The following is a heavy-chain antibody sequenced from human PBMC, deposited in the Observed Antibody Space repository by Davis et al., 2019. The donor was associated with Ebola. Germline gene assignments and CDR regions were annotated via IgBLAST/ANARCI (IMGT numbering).Heavy chain of an antibody. J-gene: IGHJ4*02. D-gene: IGHD1-1*01. V-gene: IGHV3-48*02. Sequence: GESLKISCAASGFTFSSYSMNWVRQAPGKGLEWVSYISSSSIAIYYADSVKGRFTISRDNAKNSLYLQMNSLRDEDTAVYYCAGEVLASFDYWGQGTLVTVSS. CDR3: AGEVLASFDY. CDR2: ISSSSIAI. CDR1: GFTFSSYS.